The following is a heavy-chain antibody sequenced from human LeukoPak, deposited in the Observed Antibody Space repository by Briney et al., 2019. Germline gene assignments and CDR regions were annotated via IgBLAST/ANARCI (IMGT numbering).Heavy chain of an antibody. CDR2: IYTSRST. V-gene: IGHV4-61*02. J-gene: IGHJ6*03. CDR1: SRSISSGSYY. Sequence: SETLSLTCTLSSRSISSGSYYWTWIRQPAGKGLEWIGRIYTSRSTNCNPSVKIRVTISVDTSKNQFSLKLSSVTAADTAVYYCEVIEARYYMDVWGKGTTVTVSS. CDR3: EVIEARYYMDV. D-gene: IGHD2-21*01.